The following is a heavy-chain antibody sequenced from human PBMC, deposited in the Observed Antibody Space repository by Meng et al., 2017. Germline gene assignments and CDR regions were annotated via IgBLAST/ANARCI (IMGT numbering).Heavy chain of an antibody. CDR3: ARTPEYSSSCFIHYYYNYGMDV. J-gene: IGHJ6*02. V-gene: IGHV1-69*05. D-gene: IGHD6-6*01. Sequence: KISCKGSGYSFTSYWIGWVRQMPGKGLEWMGGIIPIFGTANYAQKFQGRVTITTDESTSTAYMELSSLRSEDTAVYYCARTPEYSSSCFIHYYYNYGMDVWGQGTTVTVSS. CDR2: IIPIFGTA. CDR1: GYSFTSYW.